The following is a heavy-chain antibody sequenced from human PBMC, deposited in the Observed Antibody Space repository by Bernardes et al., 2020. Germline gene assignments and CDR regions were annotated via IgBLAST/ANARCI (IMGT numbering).Heavy chain of an antibody. Sequence: GGSLRLSCAASGFTLSTYSMSWVRQAPGKGLEWVLGSHADEGGTFYADSVKGRFTISRDNSKNTMYLQMNSLRAEDTAVYYCARIDEVTGRDYWGQGTLVTVSS. D-gene: IGHD6-19*01. CDR1: GFTLSTYS. CDR3: ARIDEVTGRDY. J-gene: IGHJ4*02. CDR2: SHADEGGT. V-gene: IGHV3-23*01.